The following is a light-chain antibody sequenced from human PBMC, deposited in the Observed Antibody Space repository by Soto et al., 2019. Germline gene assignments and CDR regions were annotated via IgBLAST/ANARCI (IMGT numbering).Light chain of an antibody. CDR3: QQYGSSPWT. V-gene: IGKV3-20*01. Sequence: EIVLTQSPGTLSLSPGERATLSCRASQSISSSFLGWYQQKPGQAPRLLIYGASSRATGIPDRFSGSGSGTDFPLTISRLEAEDFAVYYCQQYGSSPWTFGQGTKVEIK. CDR1: QSISSSF. CDR2: GAS. J-gene: IGKJ1*01.